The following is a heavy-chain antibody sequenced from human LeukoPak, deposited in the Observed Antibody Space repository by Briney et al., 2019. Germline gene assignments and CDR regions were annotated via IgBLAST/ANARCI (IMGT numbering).Heavy chain of an antibody. V-gene: IGHV4-30-4*08. CDR1: GGSISSGDYY. Sequence: PSQTLSLTXTVSGGSISSGDYYWSWIRQPPGKGLEWIGYIYYSGSTYYNPSLKSRVTISVDTSKNQFSLKLSSVTAADTAVYYCARDGGCSSTSCLFDYWGQGTLVTVSS. CDR3: ARDGGCSSTSCLFDY. CDR2: IYYSGST. J-gene: IGHJ4*02. D-gene: IGHD2-2*01.